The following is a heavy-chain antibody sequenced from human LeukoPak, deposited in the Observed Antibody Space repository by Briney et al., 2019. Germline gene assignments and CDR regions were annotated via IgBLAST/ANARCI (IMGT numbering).Heavy chain of an antibody. CDR2: ISGSAGTT. J-gene: IGHJ4*02. D-gene: IGHD3-22*01. CDR3: ARHVVAVGFDY. V-gene: IGHV3-23*01. Sequence: QPGGSLRLSCAASGFTFSSYAMSWVRQAPGQGLEWGSVISGSAGTTYYADSVKGRFTISRDNSKNTLYLQMNSLRVEDTAVYYGARHVVAVGFDYWGQGTLVTVSS. CDR1: GFTFSSYA.